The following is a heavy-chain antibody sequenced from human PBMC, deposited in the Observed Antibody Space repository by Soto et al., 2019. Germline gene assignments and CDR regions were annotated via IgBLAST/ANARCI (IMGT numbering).Heavy chain of an antibody. CDR1: GFTFSSHT. Sequence: QVQLVESGGGVVQPGRSLRLSWAASGFTFSSHTMHWVRQAPGKGLEWMAVISFDGKNEYYADSVKGRFTISRDNSKNTLFLQMNSLRAEDTAVFYCARDAAHNSDYFDYWGQGNLVTVSS. CDR3: ARDAAHNSDYFDY. J-gene: IGHJ4*02. D-gene: IGHD2-15*01. V-gene: IGHV3-30*04. CDR2: ISFDGKNE.